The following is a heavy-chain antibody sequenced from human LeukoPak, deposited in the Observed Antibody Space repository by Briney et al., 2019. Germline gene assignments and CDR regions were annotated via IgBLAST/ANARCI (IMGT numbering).Heavy chain of an antibody. CDR2: IRSKANSYAT. V-gene: IGHV3-73*01. CDR1: GFTFSGSA. D-gene: IGHD5-24*01. Sequence: GGSLRLSCAASGFTFSGSAMHWVRQASGKGLEWVGRIRSKANSYATAYAASVKGRFTISRDDSKNTAYLQMNSLKTEDTAVYYCARGRWLQFGGEQNWFDPWGQGTLVTVSS. CDR3: ARGRWLQFGGEQNWFDP. J-gene: IGHJ5*02.